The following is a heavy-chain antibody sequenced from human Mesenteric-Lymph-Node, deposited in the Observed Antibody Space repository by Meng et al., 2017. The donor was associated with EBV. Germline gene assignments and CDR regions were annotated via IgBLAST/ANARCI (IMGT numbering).Heavy chain of an antibody. Sequence: VQLQHWGAGLLQPSGTLSLTCGVSGGSFGGYFWSWIRQPPGKGLEWIGEINRVGSTNYNPSLKSRLTMSVDTSKNHFSLKLTSVTAADTAVYYCVRCGAVTLVQGGPDHWGQGTLVTVSS. CDR2: INRVGST. V-gene: IGHV4-34*01. CDR3: VRCGAVTLVQGGPDH. J-gene: IGHJ4*02. CDR1: GGSFGGYF. D-gene: IGHD3-10*01.